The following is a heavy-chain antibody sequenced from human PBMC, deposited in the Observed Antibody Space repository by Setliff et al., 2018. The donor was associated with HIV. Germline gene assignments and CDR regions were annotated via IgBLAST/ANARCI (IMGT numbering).Heavy chain of an antibody. CDR3: ARDSVRGASWYPGGFDV. CDR2: ISGSGTRT. CDR1: GFTFSGYE. Sequence: HPGGSLRLSCEASGFTFSGYEMNWVRQVPGKGLEWVSYISGSGTRTFYVDSVKGRFSISRDNARNTVYLQMNNLRAEDTAVYYCARDSVRGASWYPGGFDVWGQGAMVTVSS. D-gene: IGHD3-10*01. V-gene: IGHV3-48*03. J-gene: IGHJ3*01.